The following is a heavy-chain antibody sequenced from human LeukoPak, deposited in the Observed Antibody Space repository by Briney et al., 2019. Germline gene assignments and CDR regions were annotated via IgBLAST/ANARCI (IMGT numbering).Heavy chain of an antibody. Sequence: PSETLSLTCTVSGGSISSSSYYWGWIRQPPGKGLEWIGSIYYSGSTYYNPSLKSRVTISVDTSKNQFSLKLSSVTAADTAVYYCARHDGGNSFDYWGQGTLVTVSS. J-gene: IGHJ4*02. D-gene: IGHD4-23*01. CDR2: IYYSGST. CDR1: GGSISSSSYY. CDR3: ARHDGGNSFDY. V-gene: IGHV4-39*07.